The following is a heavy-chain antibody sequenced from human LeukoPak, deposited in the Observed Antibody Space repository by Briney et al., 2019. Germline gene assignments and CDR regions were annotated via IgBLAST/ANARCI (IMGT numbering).Heavy chain of an antibody. J-gene: IGHJ4*02. CDR1: GGSISSYY. CDR2: IFTSGST. V-gene: IGHV4-4*07. Sequence: PSETLSLTCTVSGGSISSYYWSWIRQPAGKGLEWIGRIFTSGSTNYNPSLKSRVTMSVDTPKNQFSLKLSSVTAADTAVYYCASRTIDGYYFDYWGQGTLVTVSS. D-gene: IGHD3-3*01. CDR3: ASRTIDGYYFDY.